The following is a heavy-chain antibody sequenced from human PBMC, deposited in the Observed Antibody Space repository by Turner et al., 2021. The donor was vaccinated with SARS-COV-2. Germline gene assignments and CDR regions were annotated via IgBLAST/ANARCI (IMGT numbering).Heavy chain of an antibody. CDR1: GYNFANYW. J-gene: IGHJ3*02. CDR3: AGLSDIIGTTRDDAFDI. V-gene: IGHV5-10-1*03. D-gene: IGHD1-7*01. CDR2: IDTGNSYT. Sequence: EVQLVQFGPEVKKPGESLKISSQASGYNFANYWIAWVRRMPGKGLEWMGRIDTGNSYTNYGPSFQGLVITSVDRSITTAYLQWSGLKASDNDSYYCAGLSDIIGTTRDDAFDIWGQGTAV.